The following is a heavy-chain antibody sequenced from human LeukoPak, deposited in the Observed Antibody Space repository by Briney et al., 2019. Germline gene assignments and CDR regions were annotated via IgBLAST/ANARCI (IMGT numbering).Heavy chain of an antibody. CDR3: AKRGATMVREYRVDKYHFDY. J-gene: IGHJ4*02. V-gene: IGHV1-2*02. CDR2: INPDNGVT. Sequence: ASVKVSCKASGHTFTNYYINWVRQAPGQGLEWLGWINPDNGVTIYAQKFQGRVTMTRDTSISTAYMELSRLRSDDTAVYYCAKRGATMVREYRVDKYHFDYWGQGTLVTVSS. CDR1: GHTFTNYY. D-gene: IGHD3-10*01.